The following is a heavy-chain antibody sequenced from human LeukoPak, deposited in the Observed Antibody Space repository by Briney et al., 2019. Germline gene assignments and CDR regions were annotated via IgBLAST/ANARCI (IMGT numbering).Heavy chain of an antibody. V-gene: IGHV3-21*01. Sequence: GGSLRLSCAASGFTFSSYSMNWVRQAPGKGLEWVSSISSSSSYIYYADSVKGRFTISRDNAKNSLYLQMNSLRAEDTAVYYCARDQGVWNDAFDIWGQGTMVTVSS. CDR3: ARDQGVWNDAFDI. CDR1: GFTFSSYS. D-gene: IGHD2-8*01. CDR2: ISSSSSYI. J-gene: IGHJ3*02.